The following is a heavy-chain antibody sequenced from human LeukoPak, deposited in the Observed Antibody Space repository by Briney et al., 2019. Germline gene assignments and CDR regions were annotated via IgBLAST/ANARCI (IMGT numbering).Heavy chain of an antibody. V-gene: IGHV3-21*06. CDR2: ISSSSGYT. Sequence: PGGSLRLSCAASGFTFSTFAMNWVRQAPGKGLQWVSGISSSSGYTYYTDSMKGRFIISRDNAKNSLYLQMNSLRADDTAVYYCARVASKTSWFDGGFDVWGQGTTVTVSS. CDR3: ARVASKTSWFDGGFDV. J-gene: IGHJ3*01. CDR1: GFTFSTFA. D-gene: IGHD3-10*01.